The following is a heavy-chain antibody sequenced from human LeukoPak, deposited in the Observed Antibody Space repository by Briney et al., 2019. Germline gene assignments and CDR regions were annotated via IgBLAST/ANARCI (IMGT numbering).Heavy chain of an antibody. V-gene: IGHV4-34*01. J-gene: IGHJ4*02. CDR1: GGSFSGYY. D-gene: IGHD3-10*01. CDR2: INHSGST. Sequence: SETLSLTCAVYGGSFSGYYWSWIRQPPGKGLEWIGEINHSGSTNYNPSLKSRVTISADTSKNQFSLKLSSVTAADTAVYYCARGRPILWFGAGREYYFDYWGQGTLVTVSS. CDR3: ARGRPILWFGAGREYYFDY.